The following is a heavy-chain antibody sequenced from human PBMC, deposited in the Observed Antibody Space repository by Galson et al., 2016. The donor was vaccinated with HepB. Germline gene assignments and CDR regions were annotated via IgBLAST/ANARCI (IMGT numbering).Heavy chain of an antibody. CDR3: AIEPSSGIGIWFDP. D-gene: IGHD5-12*01. V-gene: IGHV3-21*01. J-gene: IGHJ5*02. Sequence: SLRLSCAASGFTFSSYSMNWVRQAPGKGLEWVSSISSSSSSKYYADSVKGRFTISRDNAQNSLYLQMNSLRAEDTAVYYCAIEPSSGIGIWFDPWGQGTLVTVSS. CDR1: GFTFSSYS. CDR2: ISSSSSSK.